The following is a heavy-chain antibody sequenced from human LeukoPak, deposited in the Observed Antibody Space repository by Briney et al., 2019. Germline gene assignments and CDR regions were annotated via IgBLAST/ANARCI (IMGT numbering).Heavy chain of an antibody. J-gene: IGHJ6*03. V-gene: IGHV1-46*01. Sequence: ASVKVSCKASGYTFTSYYIHWVRQAPGQGLEWMGLINPSGGSTNIAQKLPARVPLTRVTSPCTVSMERSSLSCEYTAVYYWARGPSITMVRGGQWYYSMDVWGKGTTVTISS. CDR1: GYTFTSYY. CDR3: ARGPSITMVRGGQWYYSMDV. D-gene: IGHD3-10*01. CDR2: INPSGGST.